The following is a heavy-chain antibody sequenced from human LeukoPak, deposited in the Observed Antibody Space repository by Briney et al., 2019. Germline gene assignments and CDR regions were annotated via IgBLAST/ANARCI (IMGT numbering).Heavy chain of an antibody. J-gene: IGHJ4*02. CDR2: ISYDGSNK. CDR1: GFTFSSYG. CDR3: AKDMQGSY. V-gene: IGHV3-30*18. D-gene: IGHD2-2*01. Sequence: GRSLRLSCAASGFTFSSYGMHWVRQAPGKGLEWVAVISYDGSNKYYADSVKGRFTVSRDNSKNTLYLQMNSLRAEDTAIYYCAKDMQGSYWGQGTLVTVSS.